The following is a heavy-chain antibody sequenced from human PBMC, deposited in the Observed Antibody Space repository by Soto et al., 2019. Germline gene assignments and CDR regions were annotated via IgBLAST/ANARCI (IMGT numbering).Heavy chain of an antibody. Sequence: SLKISCKGSGYSFTSYWISWVGQMPGKGLEWMGRIDPSDSYTNYSPSFQGHVTISADKSIDTAYLQWSSLKASDTAMYYCATTSYSSSWYVVYWGQGTLVTVSS. CDR1: GYSFTSYW. CDR2: IDPSDSYT. V-gene: IGHV5-10-1*01. J-gene: IGHJ4*02. D-gene: IGHD6-13*01. CDR3: ATTSYSSSWYVVY.